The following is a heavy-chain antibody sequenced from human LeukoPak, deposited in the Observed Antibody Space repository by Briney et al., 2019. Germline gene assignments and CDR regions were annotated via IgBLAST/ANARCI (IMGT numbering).Heavy chain of an antibody. Sequence: GASVKVSCKASGYTFTGYYMHWVRQAPGQGLEWMGWINPNSGGTNYAQKFQGRVTMTRDTSISTAYMELSSLRSEDTAVYYCATPAPYCGGDCYLDYWGQGTLVTVSS. CDR2: INPNSGGT. D-gene: IGHD2-21*02. CDR3: ATPAPYCGGDCYLDY. V-gene: IGHV1-2*02. CDR1: GYTFTGYY. J-gene: IGHJ4*02.